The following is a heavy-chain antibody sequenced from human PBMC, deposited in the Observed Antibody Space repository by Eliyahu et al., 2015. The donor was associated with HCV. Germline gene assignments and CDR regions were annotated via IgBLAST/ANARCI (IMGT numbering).Heavy chain of an antibody. CDR1: GYPFTSYY. J-gene: IGHJ4*02. CDR3: ARGNDYGDYGPEDYFDY. D-gene: IGHD4-17*01. V-gene: IGHV1-46*03. CDR2: INPSGGST. Sequence: QVQLVQSGAEVKKPGASVKVSCKASGYPFTSYYMHWVRQAPGQGLEWMGIINPSGGSTSYAQKFQGRVTMTRDTSTSTVYMELSSLRSEDTAVYYCARGNDYGDYGPEDYFDYWGQGTLVTVSS.